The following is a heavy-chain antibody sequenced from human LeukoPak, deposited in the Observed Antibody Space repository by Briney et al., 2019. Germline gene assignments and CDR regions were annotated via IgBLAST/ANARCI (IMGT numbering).Heavy chain of an antibody. J-gene: IGHJ5*02. CDR2: IIPIFGTA. D-gene: IGHD3-9*01. Sequence: ASVKVSCKASGGTFSSYAISWVRQAPGHGLEWMGVIIPIFGTANYAQKFQGRVTITADESTSTAYMELSSLRSEDTAVYYCAREYRKLRYFDWLRTKKNWFDPWGQGTLVTVSS. CDR3: AREYRKLRYFDWLRTKKNWFDP. CDR1: GGTFSSYA. V-gene: IGHV1-69*13.